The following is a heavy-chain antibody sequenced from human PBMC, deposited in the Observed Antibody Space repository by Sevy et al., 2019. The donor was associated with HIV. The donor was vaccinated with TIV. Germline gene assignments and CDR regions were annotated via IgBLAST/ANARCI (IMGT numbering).Heavy chain of an antibody. CDR1: GFTFSTYW. CDR3: ARAWADWERFHYSA. Sequence: GGSLRLSCAASGFTFSTYWMTWVRQAPGKGLEWVANIKQDGTDEEYVDSVKGRFTISRDNAKKTLYLRLDSLRAEDTAVYFCARAWADWERFHYSAWGQGTLVTVSS. CDR2: IKQDGTDE. J-gene: IGHJ5*02. D-gene: IGHD3-16*02. V-gene: IGHV3-7*01.